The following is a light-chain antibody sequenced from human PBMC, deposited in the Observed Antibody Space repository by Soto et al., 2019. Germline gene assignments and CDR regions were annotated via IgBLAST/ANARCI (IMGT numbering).Light chain of an antibody. CDR2: RNS. CDR3: QSYDSSLSGSV. V-gene: IGLV1-40*01. Sequence: QSVLTQPPSVSGAPGQRVTISCTGSSSNIGAGYDVHWYQQLPGTAPKLLIFRNSNRPSGVPDRFSGSKSGTSASLAITGLQADDEADYYCQSYDSSLSGSVFGGGTKLTVL. J-gene: IGLJ2*01. CDR1: SSNIGAGYD.